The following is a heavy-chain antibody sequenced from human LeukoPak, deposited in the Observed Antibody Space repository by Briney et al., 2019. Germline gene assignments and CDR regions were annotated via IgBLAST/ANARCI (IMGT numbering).Heavy chain of an antibody. D-gene: IGHD2-2*02. CDR1: GGSISSGGYY. CDR2: IYYSGST. V-gene: IGHV4-31*03. Sequence: SQTLSLTCTVSGGSISSGGYYWSWIRQHPGKGLEWIGYIYYSGSTYYNPSLKSRVTISVDTSKNQFSLRLSSVTAADTAVYYCARVQLIVVVPAAILQSRVQYFDLWGRGTLVTVSS. CDR3: ARVQLIVVVPAAILQSRVQYFDL. J-gene: IGHJ2*01.